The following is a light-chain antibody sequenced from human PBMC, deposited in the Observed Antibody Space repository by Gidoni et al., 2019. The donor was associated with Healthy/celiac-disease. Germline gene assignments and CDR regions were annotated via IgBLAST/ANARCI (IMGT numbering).Light chain of an antibody. CDR1: QSISSY. J-gene: IGKJ1*01. CDR2: AAS. Sequence: DIQMTQSTSSLSASVGDRVTITCRASQSISSYLNWYQQKPGKAPKLLIDAASSLQSGVPSRFSGSGSGTDFTLTISSLQPEDFATYYCQQSYSTPRTFXQXTKVEIK. V-gene: IGKV1-39*01. CDR3: QQSYSTPRT.